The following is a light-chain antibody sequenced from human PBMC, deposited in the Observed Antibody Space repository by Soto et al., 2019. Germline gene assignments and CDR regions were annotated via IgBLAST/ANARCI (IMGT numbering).Light chain of an antibody. J-gene: IGKJ5*01. CDR2: DAS. V-gene: IGKV3-15*01. CDR1: QSISSD. Sequence: IVMTQSPATLSVSPGERATLSCRASQSISSDLGWYQQRPGQAPRLLIHDASTRATGIPARFSGSGSGTEFTLTISSLQSEDSAVYFCHQRYNWPRVTFGQGTRLEIK. CDR3: HQRYNWPRVT.